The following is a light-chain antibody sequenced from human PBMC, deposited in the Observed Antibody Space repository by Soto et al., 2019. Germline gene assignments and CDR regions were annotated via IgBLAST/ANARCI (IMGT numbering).Light chain of an antibody. V-gene: IGLV2-8*01. J-gene: IGLJ1*01. Sequence: QSVLTQPPSAAGSPGQSVAISCPGTNSDVGRYNYVSWYQQHPGKAPKLMIYDVNKRPSGVPDRFSGSKSGSTASLTVSGLQAEDEADYYCSSYAGSTTFDVFGTGTRVTVL. CDR3: SSYAGSTTFDV. CDR2: DVN. CDR1: NSDVGRYNY.